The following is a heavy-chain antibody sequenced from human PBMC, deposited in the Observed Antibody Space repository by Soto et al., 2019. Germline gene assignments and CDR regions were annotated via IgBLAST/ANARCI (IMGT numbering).Heavy chain of an antibody. CDR3: ARERGDDSLKYYDYIWGSYRSHWFDP. Sequence: ASVKVSCKASGYTFTSYGISWVRQAPGQGLEWMGWISAYNGNTNYAQKLQGRVTMTTDTSTSTAYMELRSLRSDDTAVYYCARERGDDSLKYYDYIWGSYRSHWFDPWGQGTLVTVSS. V-gene: IGHV1-18*01. CDR1: GYTFTSYG. CDR2: ISAYNGNT. J-gene: IGHJ5*02. D-gene: IGHD3-16*02.